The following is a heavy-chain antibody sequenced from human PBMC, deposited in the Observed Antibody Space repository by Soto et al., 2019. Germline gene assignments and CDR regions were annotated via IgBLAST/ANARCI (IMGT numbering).Heavy chain of an antibody. CDR2: TYYSGST. J-gene: IGHJ6*02. CDR1: GGSISSGGYF. V-gene: IGHV4-31*03. D-gene: IGHD6-6*01. CDR3: AREGAAPYYYYGMDV. Sequence: QVQLQESGPGLVKPSQTLSLTCTVSGGSISSGGYFWSWIRQHPGKGLEWIGFTYYSGSTYYNPSLKSRVTISVDTSKNQFSLKLSSVTAADTAVYYCAREGAAPYYYYGMDVWGQGTTVTVSS.